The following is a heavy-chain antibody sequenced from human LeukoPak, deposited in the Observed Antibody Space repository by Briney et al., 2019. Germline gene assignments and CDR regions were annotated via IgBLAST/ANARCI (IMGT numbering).Heavy chain of an antibody. Sequence: GGSLRLSCAASGFTFSSYWMHWVRQAPGKGLVWVSRINSDGSSTSYADSVKGRFTISRDNAKNTLYLQMNSLRAEDTAVYYCARVDPVAGTDYWGQGTLVTVSS. CDR1: GFTFSSYW. D-gene: IGHD6-19*01. CDR3: ARVDPVAGTDY. J-gene: IGHJ4*02. V-gene: IGHV3-74*01. CDR2: INSDGSST.